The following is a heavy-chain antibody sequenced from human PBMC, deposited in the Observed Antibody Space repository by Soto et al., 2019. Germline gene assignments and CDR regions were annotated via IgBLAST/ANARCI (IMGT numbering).Heavy chain of an antibody. J-gene: IGHJ5*02. D-gene: IGHD3-10*01. Sequence: SGFSLSTSGVGVGWIRQPPGKALEWLALIYWDDDKRYSPSLKSRLTITKDTSKNQVVLTMTNMDPVDTATYYCAHSPLEVTMVRGVIILTGWFDPWGQGTLVTVSS. CDR1: GFSLSTSGVG. V-gene: IGHV2-5*02. CDR3: AHSPLEVTMVRGVIILTGWFDP. CDR2: IYWDDDK.